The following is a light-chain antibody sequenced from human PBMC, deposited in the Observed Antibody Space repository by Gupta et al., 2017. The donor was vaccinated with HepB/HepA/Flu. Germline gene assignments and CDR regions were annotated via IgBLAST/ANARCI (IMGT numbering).Light chain of an antibody. CDR3: QQYNSYWT. V-gene: IGKV1-5*03. CDR2: KAS. J-gene: IGKJ1*01. Sequence: DIQLTQSPYTLSASVGDRVTLTCRASQSISSWLAWYQQKPGKAPKLLIYKASSLESGVPSRFSGSGSGTEFTLTISSLQPDDFATYYCQQYNSYWTFGQGTKVEIK. CDR1: QSISSW.